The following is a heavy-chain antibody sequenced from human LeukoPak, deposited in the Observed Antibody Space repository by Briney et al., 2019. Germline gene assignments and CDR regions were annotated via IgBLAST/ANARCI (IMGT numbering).Heavy chain of an antibody. CDR2: IRTDDST. D-gene: IGHD1-26*01. V-gene: IGHV3-53*01. CDR3: AREASGSYFHN. J-gene: IGHJ1*01. CDR1: RFIVGNSY. Sequence: GWSLRLSCAASRFIVGNSYMSWVRQDPGKGLEWISLIRTDDSTYYADSVKGRFTISRDTSRNTLYLQMNILRAEDTAVYYCAREASGSYFHNWGQGTLVTVSS.